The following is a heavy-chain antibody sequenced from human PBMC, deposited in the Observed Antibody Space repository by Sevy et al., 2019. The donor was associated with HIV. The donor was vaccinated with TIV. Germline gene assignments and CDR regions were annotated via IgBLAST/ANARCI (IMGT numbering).Heavy chain of an antibody. D-gene: IGHD3-3*02. Sequence: GGSLRLSCAASGFTFSSYSMNWVRQAPGKGLEWVATILATGVSTFYANSVKGRFIISRDNSKSTLYLEMNSLRVDDTALCYCVIGWPIHLWGQGTLVTVSS. CDR3: VIGWPIHL. J-gene: IGHJ4*02. CDR1: GFTFSSYS. V-gene: IGHV3-23*01. CDR2: ILATGVST.